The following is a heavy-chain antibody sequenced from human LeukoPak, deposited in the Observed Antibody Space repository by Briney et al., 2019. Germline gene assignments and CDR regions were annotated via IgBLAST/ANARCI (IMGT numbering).Heavy chain of an antibody. CDR2: INHSGST. CDR3: ARERASTSFKPPDY. J-gene: IGHJ4*02. V-gene: IGHV4-39*07. D-gene: IGHD2/OR15-2a*01. CDR1: GGSISSSSYY. Sequence: SGTLSLTCTVSGGSISSSSYYWSWIRQPPGKGLEWIGEINHSGSTNYNPSLKSRVTISVDTSKNQFSLKLSSVTAADTAVYYCARERASTSFKPPDYWGQGTLVTVSS.